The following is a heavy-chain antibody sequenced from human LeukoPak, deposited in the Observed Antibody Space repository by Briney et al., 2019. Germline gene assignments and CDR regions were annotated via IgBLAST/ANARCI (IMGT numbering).Heavy chain of an antibody. Sequence: SVAVSCKASGGTFSSYTISWVRQPPGQGLEWMGRIIPILGLANYAQKFQGRLTITADKSTSTAYMELSSLRSEDTAVYYSARDRDIVVVPAAQYNWFDPWGQGTLVTVSS. CDR2: IIPILGLA. V-gene: IGHV1-69*04. CDR3: ARDRDIVVVPAAQYNWFDP. J-gene: IGHJ5*02. D-gene: IGHD2-2*01. CDR1: GGTFSSYT.